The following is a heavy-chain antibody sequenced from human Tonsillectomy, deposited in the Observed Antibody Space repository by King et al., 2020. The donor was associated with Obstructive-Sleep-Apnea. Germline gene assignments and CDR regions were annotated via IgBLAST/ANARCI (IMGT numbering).Heavy chain of an antibody. J-gene: IGHJ6*02. Sequence: VQLVESGAEVKKPGASVKVSCKASGYTFTGYYIHWVRQAPGQGLEWMGWINPNSGGTNYAQKFQGWVTMTRDTSISTAYMELSRLRSDDTAVYYCSREDSGRYYEHGMDVWGQGTTVTVSS. CDR1: GYTFTGYY. CDR2: INPNSGGT. CDR3: SREDSGRYYEHGMDV. V-gene: IGHV1-2*04. D-gene: IGHD1-26*01.